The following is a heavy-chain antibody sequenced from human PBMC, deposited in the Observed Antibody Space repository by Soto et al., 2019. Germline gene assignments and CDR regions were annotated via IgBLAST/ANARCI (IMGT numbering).Heavy chain of an antibody. CDR2: IYHAGSV. CDR1: GYSIASGYY. CDR3: ARTFDYYGMDV. J-gene: IGHJ6*02. Sequence: SETLSLTCAVSGYSIASGYYWAWIRQSPGKGLEWIGSIYHAGSVYYNPSLNGRVALSMDTSKNHFSLKLTYLTAADTAVYYCARTFDYYGMDVWGQGTTVTVSS. V-gene: IGHV4-38-2*01.